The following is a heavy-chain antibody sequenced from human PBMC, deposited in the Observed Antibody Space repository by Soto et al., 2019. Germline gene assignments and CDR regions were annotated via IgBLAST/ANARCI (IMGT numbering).Heavy chain of an antibody. CDR3: AREYYDSSSYYYYYYGMDV. CDR2: IIPIFGTA. J-gene: IGHJ6*02. D-gene: IGHD3-22*01. CDR1: GGTFSSYA. V-gene: IGHV1-69*06. Sequence: GASVKVSCKASGGTFSSYAISWVRQAPGQGLERMGGIIPIFGTANYAQKFQGRVTITADKSTSTAYMELSSLRSEDTAVYYCAREYYDSSSYYYYYYGMDVWGQGTTVTVSS.